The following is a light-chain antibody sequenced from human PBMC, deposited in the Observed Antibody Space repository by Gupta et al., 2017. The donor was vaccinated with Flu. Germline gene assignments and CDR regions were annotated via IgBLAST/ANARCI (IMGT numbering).Light chain of an antibody. J-gene: IGKJ2*01. V-gene: IGKV3-20*01. CDR3: QQYGSSPDT. Sequence: ERATSSCRASQGVSSSYLAWYQQKPGQAPRLLIFGASSRATGIPDRFGGSGSGTDFTLTISRLEPEDFAVYYCQQYGSSPDTFGQGTKLEIK. CDR1: QGVSSSY. CDR2: GAS.